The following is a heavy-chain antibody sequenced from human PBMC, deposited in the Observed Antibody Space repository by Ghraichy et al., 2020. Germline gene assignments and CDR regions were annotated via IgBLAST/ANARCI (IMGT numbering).Heavy chain of an antibody. D-gene: IGHD3-3*01. CDR3: ARDWEVGVVIITEGYYYYGMDV. V-gene: IGHV1-69*13. CDR2: IIPIFGTA. J-gene: IGHJ6*02. CDR1: GGTFSSYA. Sequence: SVKVSCKASGGTFSSYAISWVRQAPGQGLEWMGGIIPIFGTANYAQKFQGRVTITADESTSTAYMELSSLRSEDTAVYYCARDWEVGVVIITEGYYYYGMDVWGQGTTVTVSS.